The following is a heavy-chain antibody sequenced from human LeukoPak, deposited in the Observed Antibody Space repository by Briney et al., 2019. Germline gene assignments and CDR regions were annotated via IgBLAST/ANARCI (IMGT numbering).Heavy chain of an antibody. CDR1: GFTFSSYG. CDR2: IWYDGSNK. Sequence: GGSLRLSCAASGFTFSSYGMHWVRQAPGKGLEWVAVIWYDGSNKYYADSVKDRFTISRDNSKNTLYLQMNSLRAEDTAVYYCAREMFPYDSSGSPGPWGQGTLVTVSS. J-gene: IGHJ4*02. CDR3: AREMFPYDSSGSPGP. V-gene: IGHV3-33*01. D-gene: IGHD3-22*01.